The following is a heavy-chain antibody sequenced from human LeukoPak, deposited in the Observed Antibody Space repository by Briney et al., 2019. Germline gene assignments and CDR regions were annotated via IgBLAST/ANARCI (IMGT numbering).Heavy chain of an antibody. Sequence: GASVKVSCKASGYTFTGYYMHWVRQATGQGLEWMGWMNPNSGNTGYAQKFQGRVTMTRNTATNTAYMELSSLRSEDTAVYYCARCADCTATHLGGDFDYWGQGTLVTVSS. V-gene: IGHV1-8*02. J-gene: IGHJ4*01. CDR1: GYTFTGYY. D-gene: IGHD2-8*02. CDR2: MNPNSGNT. CDR3: ARCADCTATHLGGDFDY.